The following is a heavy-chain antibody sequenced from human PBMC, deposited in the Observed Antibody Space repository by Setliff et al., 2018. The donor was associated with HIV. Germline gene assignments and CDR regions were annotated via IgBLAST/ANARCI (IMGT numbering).Heavy chain of an antibody. CDR2: INHSGST. CDR1: GGSFSGYY. CDR3: ASSRGHSAATNEFFDY. V-gene: IGHV4-34*01. J-gene: IGHJ4*02. D-gene: IGHD2-15*01. Sequence: SETLSLPCAVYGGSFSGYYWSWIRQPPGKGLEWIGEINHSGSTNYNPSLKSRVTISVDTSKNQFSLKLSSVTAADTAVYYCASSRGHSAATNEFFDYWSQVTLVTVSS.